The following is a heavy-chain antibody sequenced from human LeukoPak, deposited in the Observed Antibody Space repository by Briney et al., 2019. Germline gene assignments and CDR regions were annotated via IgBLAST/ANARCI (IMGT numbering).Heavy chain of an antibody. Sequence: PGGSLRLSCAASGFTFSSYAMSWVRQAPGKGLEWVAVISYDGSNKYYADSVKGRFTISRDNSKNTLYLQMNSLRAEDTAVYYCARDFEAALDSWGQGTLVTVSS. D-gene: IGHD6-6*01. CDR1: GFTFSSYA. J-gene: IGHJ4*02. CDR3: ARDFEAALDS. V-gene: IGHV3-30-3*01. CDR2: ISYDGSNK.